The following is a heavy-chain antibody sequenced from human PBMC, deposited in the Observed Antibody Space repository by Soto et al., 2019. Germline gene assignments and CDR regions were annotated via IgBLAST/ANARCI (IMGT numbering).Heavy chain of an antibody. D-gene: IGHD3-22*01. CDR2: SNAGNGNT. V-gene: IGHV1-3*02. CDR1: GYTFTSYA. Sequence: EASVNVSCKASGYTFTSYAMHWVRQAPGQRLEWMGWSNAGNGNTKYSQEFQGRVTITRDTSASTAYMELSSLRSEDMAVYYCARVPPPPYYYDSSGYCNFDYWGRGTLVTVSS. CDR3: ARVPPPPYYYDSSGYCNFDY. J-gene: IGHJ4*02.